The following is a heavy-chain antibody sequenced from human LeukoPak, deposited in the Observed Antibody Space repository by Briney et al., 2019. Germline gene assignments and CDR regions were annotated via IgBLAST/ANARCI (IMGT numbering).Heavy chain of an antibody. CDR1: GYTFTGYY. Sequence: SVKVSCKASGYTFTGYYIHWVRQATGRGIEWMGLISAYNGNTKYAQKVQGRVTMTTDTSTSTAYMELRSLRSDDTAVYYCASDLNQYYYDSSGYHYWGQGTLVTVSS. CDR2: ISAYNGNT. J-gene: IGHJ4*02. V-gene: IGHV1-18*04. CDR3: ASDLNQYYYDSSGYHY. D-gene: IGHD3-22*01.